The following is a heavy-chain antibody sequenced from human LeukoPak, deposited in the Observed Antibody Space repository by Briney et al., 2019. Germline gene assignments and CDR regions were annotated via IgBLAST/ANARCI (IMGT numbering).Heavy chain of an antibody. D-gene: IGHD6-13*01. CDR3: ARMVPEYSSSWDGLFDY. CDR1: GGSISSSSYY. Sequence: SETLSLTCTVSGGSISSSSYYWGWIRQPPGKGLEWIGSIYYSGSTYYNPSLKSRVTISVDTSKNQFSLKLSSVTAADTAVNYCARMVPEYSSSWDGLFDYWGQGTLVTVSS. J-gene: IGHJ4*02. CDR2: IYYSGST. V-gene: IGHV4-39*01.